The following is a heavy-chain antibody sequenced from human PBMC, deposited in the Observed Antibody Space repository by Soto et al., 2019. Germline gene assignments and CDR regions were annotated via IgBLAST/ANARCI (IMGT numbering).Heavy chain of an antibody. D-gene: IGHD3-22*01. CDR3: ARGRSSGHDYGVGWFGP. CDR1: GYSFTSYD. Sequence: QVQLVQSGAEVKKPGASVKVSCKASGYSFTSYDINWVRQATGQGLEWMGWMNPDSGNTDYAQKFQGRVNVTRNTSINTAYMELRSLTSEDTAVYYCARGRSSGHDYGVGWFGPWGQGTLITVSS. J-gene: IGHJ5*02. CDR2: MNPDSGNT. V-gene: IGHV1-8*01.